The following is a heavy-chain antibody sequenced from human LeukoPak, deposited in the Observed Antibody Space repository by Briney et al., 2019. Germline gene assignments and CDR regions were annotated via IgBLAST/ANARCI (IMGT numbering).Heavy chain of an antibody. J-gene: IGHJ4*02. CDR2: IIPIFGTA. V-gene: IGHV1-69*13. CDR1: GGTFGSYA. Sequence: SVKVSCKASGGTFGSYAISWVRQAPGQGLEWMGGIIPIFGTANYAQKFQGRVTITADESTSTAYMELSSLRSEDTAVYYCVRGPPNWGFDYWGQGTLVTVSS. CDR3: VRGPPNWGFDY. D-gene: IGHD7-27*01.